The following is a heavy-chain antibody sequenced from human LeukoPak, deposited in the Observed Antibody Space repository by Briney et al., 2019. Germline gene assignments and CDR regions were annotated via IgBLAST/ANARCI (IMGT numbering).Heavy chain of an antibody. J-gene: IGHJ4*02. D-gene: IGHD3-9*01. V-gene: IGHV4-34*01. CDR1: GGSFSGYY. Sequence: SETLSLTCAVYGGSFSGYYWSWIRQPPGKGLEWIGEINHSGSTNYNPSLKSRVTISVDTSKNQFSLKLSSVTAADTAVYYCARTTNPLKYYDILTGYPPGEYYFDYWGQGTLVTVSS. CDR3: ARTTNPLKYYDILTGYPPGEYYFDY. CDR2: INHSGST.